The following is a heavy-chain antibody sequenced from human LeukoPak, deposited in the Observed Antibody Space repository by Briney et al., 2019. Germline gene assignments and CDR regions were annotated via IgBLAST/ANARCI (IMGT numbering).Heavy chain of an antibody. CDR1: GFTFSRLA. CDR3: AKDEPITIFGVVTLFDY. Sequence: GGSLRLSCAASGFTFSRLAMTWVRQAPGKGLEWVSTISASGPYYADAVRGRFTISRDNSRNTLSLQMDSLRAEDTAVYYCAKDEPITIFGVVTLFDYWGQGTLVTVSS. J-gene: IGHJ4*02. CDR2: ISASGP. D-gene: IGHD3-3*01. V-gene: IGHV3-23*01.